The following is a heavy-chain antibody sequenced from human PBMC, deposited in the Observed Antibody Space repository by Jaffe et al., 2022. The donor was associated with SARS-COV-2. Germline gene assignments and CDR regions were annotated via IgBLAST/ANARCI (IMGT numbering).Heavy chain of an antibody. J-gene: IGHJ4*02. V-gene: IGHV3-15*01. D-gene: IGHD5-18*01. CDR2: IKSKTDGGTT. CDR3: TTDGWIQLWFGWGNYFDY. Sequence: EVQLVESGGGLVKPGGSLRLSCAASGFTFSNAWMSWVRQAPGKGLEWVGRIKSKTDGGTTDYAAPVKGRFTISRDDSKNTLYLQMNSLKTEDTAVYYCTTDGWIQLWFGWGNYFDYWGQGTLVTVSS. CDR1: GFTFSNAW.